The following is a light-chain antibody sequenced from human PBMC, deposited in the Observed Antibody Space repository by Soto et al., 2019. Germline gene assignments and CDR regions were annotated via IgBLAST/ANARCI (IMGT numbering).Light chain of an antibody. Sequence: DIQMTQSPSTLSASVGDRVTITCRASQSISSWLAWYQQKPGKAPKLLIYKASSLESGVPSRLSGSGSGTEFTLTISSLQPDDFATYYCQHYNSYSWTFGQGTKVEIK. J-gene: IGKJ1*01. CDR2: KAS. CDR1: QSISSW. V-gene: IGKV1-5*03. CDR3: QHYNSYSWT.